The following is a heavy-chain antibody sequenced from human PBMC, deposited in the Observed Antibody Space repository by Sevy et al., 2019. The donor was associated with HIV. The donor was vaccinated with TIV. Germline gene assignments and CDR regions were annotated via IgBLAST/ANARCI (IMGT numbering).Heavy chain of an antibody. D-gene: IGHD2-2*01. Sequence: GESLKISCKGSGYSFTSYWISWVRQMPGKGLEWMGRIDPSDSYTNYSPSFQGHVTISADKSISTAYLQWSSLKASDPAMYYCARHDLSGYCSSTSCYLAFDPWGQGTLVTVSS. J-gene: IGHJ5*02. CDR1: GYSFTSYW. CDR2: IDPSDSYT. CDR3: ARHDLSGYCSSTSCYLAFDP. V-gene: IGHV5-10-1*01.